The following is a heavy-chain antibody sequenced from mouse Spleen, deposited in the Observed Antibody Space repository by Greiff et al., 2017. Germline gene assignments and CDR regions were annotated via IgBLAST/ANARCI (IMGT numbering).Heavy chain of an antibody. Sequence: QVQLKESGAELVRPGASVTLSCKASGYTFTDYEMHWVKQTPVHGLEWIGAIDPETGGTAYNQKFKGKAILTADKSSSTAYMELRSLTSEDSAVYYCTRDGGVWLLRRGAYWGQGTLVTVSA. D-gene: IGHD2-10*02. CDR3: TRDGGVWLLRRGAY. CDR1: GYTFTDYE. J-gene: IGHJ3*01. V-gene: IGHV1-15*01. CDR2: IDPETGGT.